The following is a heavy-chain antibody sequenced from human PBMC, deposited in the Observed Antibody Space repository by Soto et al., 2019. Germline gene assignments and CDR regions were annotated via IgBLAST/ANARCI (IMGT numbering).Heavy chain of an antibody. CDR1: GFSLSATGAG. V-gene: IGHV2-5*02. Sequence: QITLKESGPTLVRPTQTLTLTCTFSGFSLSATGAGVAWIRQPPGKALAWLALIYWDDDTFYSQSLKTRLTITKDTSKNQVVLTMTNWDPVDTATYYCAHCGPEGSFDSWGQGTLVTVSS. CDR3: AHCGPEGSFDS. J-gene: IGHJ4*02. CDR2: IYWDDDT.